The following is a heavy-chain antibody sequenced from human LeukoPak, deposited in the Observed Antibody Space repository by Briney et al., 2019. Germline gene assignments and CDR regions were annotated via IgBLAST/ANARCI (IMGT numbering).Heavy chain of an antibody. Sequence: GGSLRLSCAASGFTFSSYAMTWVRQAPGKALQWVSAISGGGDSTHYADSVMGRFTISRDNSKNTLNLQMDSLRDEDTAVYYCAKSRDGYNILDYWGQGTLVTVSS. CDR2: ISGGGDST. V-gene: IGHV3-23*01. CDR1: GFTFSSYA. D-gene: IGHD5-24*01. CDR3: AKSRDGYNILDY. J-gene: IGHJ4*02.